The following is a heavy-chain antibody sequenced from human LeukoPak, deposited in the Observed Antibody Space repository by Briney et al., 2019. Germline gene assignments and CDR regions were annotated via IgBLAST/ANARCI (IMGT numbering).Heavy chain of an antibody. CDR3: ARVRVAAAGTSPYDAFDI. V-gene: IGHV4-59*01. CDR2: IYYSGST. J-gene: IGHJ3*02. CDR1: GGSISSYY. D-gene: IGHD6-13*01. Sequence: SETLSLTCTVSGGSISSYYWSWIRQPPGKGLEWIGYIYYSGSTNCNPSLKSRVTISVDTSKNQFSLKLSSVTAADTAVYYCARVRVAAAGTSPYDAFDIWGQGTMVTVSS.